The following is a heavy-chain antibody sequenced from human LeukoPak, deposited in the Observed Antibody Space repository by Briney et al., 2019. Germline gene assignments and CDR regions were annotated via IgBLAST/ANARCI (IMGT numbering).Heavy chain of an antibody. Sequence: GGSLRLSCAASGFTFSSYAMSWVRQAPGKGLEWVSAISGSGGSTYYADSVKGRFTISRDNSKNTLYLQMNSRRAEDTAVYYCAKEPESREDYGDYYFDYWGQGTLVTVSS. CDR3: AKEPESREDYGDYYFDY. CDR1: GFTFSSYA. J-gene: IGHJ4*02. CDR2: ISGSGGST. D-gene: IGHD4-17*01. V-gene: IGHV3-23*01.